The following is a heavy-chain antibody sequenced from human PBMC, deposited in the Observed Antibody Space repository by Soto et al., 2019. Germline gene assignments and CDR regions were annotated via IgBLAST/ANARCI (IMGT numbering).Heavy chain of an antibody. V-gene: IGHV1-2*04. CDR3: ARSEYCSGGSCYSNWFDP. D-gene: IGHD2-15*01. CDR2: INPNSGGT. Sequence: GASVKVSCKASGYTFTGYYMHWVRQAPGQGLEWMGWINPNSGGTNYAQKFQGWVTMTRDTSISTAYMELSRLRSDDTAVYYCARSEYCSGGSCYSNWFDPWGEGTLVTVCS. J-gene: IGHJ5*02. CDR1: GYTFTGYY.